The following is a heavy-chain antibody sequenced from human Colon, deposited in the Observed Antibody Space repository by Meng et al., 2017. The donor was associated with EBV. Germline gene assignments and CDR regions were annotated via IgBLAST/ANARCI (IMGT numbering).Heavy chain of an antibody. J-gene: IGHJ4*02. D-gene: IGHD2-21*01. CDR2: IHHSGSA. CDR3: ASFDHIPRRNYFDY. CDR1: GGYMSSGNYY. Sequence: SGPGLVGPSQALSLICTGSGGYMSSGNYYWSWIRQPQGKGLEWIGYIHHSGSAYYNPSLKSRVSISVDTSKSQFSLNLNSMTAADTAVYYCASFDHIPRRNYFDYWGQGTLVTVSS. V-gene: IGHV4-30-4*01.